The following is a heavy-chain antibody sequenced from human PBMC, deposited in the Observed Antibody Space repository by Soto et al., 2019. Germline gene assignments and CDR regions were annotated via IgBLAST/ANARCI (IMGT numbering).Heavy chain of an antibody. V-gene: IGHV4-39*01. CDR3: ARSQSRTTVIRLQVNFFDP. D-gene: IGHD4-17*01. J-gene: IGHJ5*02. Sequence: SETLSLTCSVSGGSISSRSFYWAWIRQSPGKGLEWIGNINFNGRTFYNPALKSRVTIFVDTSRNQFSLNVTSVTAADTAVYFCARSQSRTTVIRLQVNFFDPWGQGALVTVSS. CDR1: GGSISSRSFY. CDR2: INFNGRT.